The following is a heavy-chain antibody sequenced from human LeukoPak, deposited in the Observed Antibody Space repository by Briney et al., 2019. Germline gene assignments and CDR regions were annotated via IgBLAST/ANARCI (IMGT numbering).Heavy chain of an antibody. J-gene: IGHJ6*03. CDR3: ARNQYDFWSGYSYYYYYYMDV. V-gene: IGHV4-59*01. Sequence: KTSETLSLTCTVSGGSISSYYWSWIRQPPGKGLEWIGYIYYSGSTNYNPSLKSRVTISVDTSKNQFTLKLSSVTAADTAVYYCARNQYDFWSGYSYYYYYYMDVWGKGTTVTVSS. D-gene: IGHD3-3*01. CDR1: GGSISSYY. CDR2: IYYSGST.